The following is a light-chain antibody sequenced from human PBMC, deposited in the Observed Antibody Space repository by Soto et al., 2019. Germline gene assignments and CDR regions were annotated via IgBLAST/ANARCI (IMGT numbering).Light chain of an antibody. V-gene: IGLV2-11*01. J-gene: IGLJ1*01. CDR3: CSYVSTYTYV. Sequence: QSVLTQPRSLSGSPGQSLTISCIGSSNDVGAFNSVSWYQHHPGKAPKLIMYDFGQRPSGVPDRFSGSKSGNTASLTISGLQAEDDADYFCCSYVSTYTYVFGTGTKVTVL. CDR2: DFG. CDR1: SNDVGAFNS.